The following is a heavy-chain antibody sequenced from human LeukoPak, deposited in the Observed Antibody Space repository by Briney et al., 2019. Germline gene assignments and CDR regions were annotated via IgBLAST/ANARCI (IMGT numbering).Heavy chain of an antibody. V-gene: IGHV4-59*01. D-gene: IGHD5-24*01. CDR1: GGSISSYY. CDR2: IYYSGST. CDR3: ARDRDGNNWFDP. Sequence: PSETLSLTCTVSGGSISSYYWSWIRQPLGKGLEWIGYIYYSGSTNYNPSLKSRVTISVDTSKNQFSLKLTSVTAADTAVYYCARDRDGNNWFDPWGQGTLVTVSS. J-gene: IGHJ5*02.